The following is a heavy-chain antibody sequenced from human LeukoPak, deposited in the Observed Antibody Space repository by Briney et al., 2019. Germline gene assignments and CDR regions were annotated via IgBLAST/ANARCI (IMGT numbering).Heavy chain of an antibody. CDR3: AKVSYRFYGSGSYVLDY. D-gene: IGHD3-10*01. V-gene: IGHV3-11*01. Sequence: PGGSLRLSCAASGFTFSDYYMSWIRQAPGKGLEWVSYISSSGSTIYYADSVKGRFTISRDNAKNTLFLQMNSLSAEDTAEYYCAKVSYRFYGSGSYVLDYWGQGTLVTVSS. CDR1: GFTFSDYY. J-gene: IGHJ4*02. CDR2: ISSSGSTI.